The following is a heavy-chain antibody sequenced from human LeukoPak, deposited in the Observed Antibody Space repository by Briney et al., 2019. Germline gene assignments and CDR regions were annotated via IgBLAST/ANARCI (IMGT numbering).Heavy chain of an antibody. V-gene: IGHV4-59*01. CDR3: ARDLLGITTRPSFDY. J-gene: IGHJ4*02. D-gene: IGHD6-6*01. Sequence: NPSETLSLTCTVSGGSISSDYWSWIRQPPGKGLEWIGYIYYSGSTNYNPSLKSRVTISVDTSKNQFSLKLSSVTAADTAVYYCARDLLGITTRPSFDYWGQGTLVTVSS. CDR1: GGSISSDY. CDR2: IYYSGST.